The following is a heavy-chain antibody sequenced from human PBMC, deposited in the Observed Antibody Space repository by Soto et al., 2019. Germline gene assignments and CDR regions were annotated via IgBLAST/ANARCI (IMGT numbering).Heavy chain of an antibody. V-gene: IGHV1-69*01. CDR2: IIPIFGTA. J-gene: IGHJ4*02. CDR1: AGTFSSYA. D-gene: IGHD6-19*01. CDR3: ARGHGYSSGWYGGGPDY. Sequence: QVQLVQSGAEVKKPGSSVKVSCKASAGTFSSYAISWVRQAPGQGPEWLGGIIPIFGTANYAQKFQGRVTMTAGEATSTAYMGLSRLRSEDTAVYYWARGHGYSSGWYGGGPDYWVQGTLVTVSS.